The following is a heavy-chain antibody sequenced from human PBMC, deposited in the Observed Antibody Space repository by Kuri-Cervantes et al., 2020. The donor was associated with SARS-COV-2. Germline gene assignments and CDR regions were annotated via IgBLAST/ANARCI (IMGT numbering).Heavy chain of an antibody. D-gene: IGHD4-11*01. J-gene: IGHJ4*02. CDR3: ARKDVLSGNYGFDY. Sequence: ASVKVSCKASGYTFKNYYIHWVRQAPGQGLEWMGIINPSVGLSTNYAQKFQDRVTMTRDTSTSTVYMELSSLRSEDTAVYYCARKDVLSGNYGFDYWGQGTLVTVSS. CDR1: GYTFKNYY. CDR2: INPSVGLST. V-gene: IGHV1-46*02.